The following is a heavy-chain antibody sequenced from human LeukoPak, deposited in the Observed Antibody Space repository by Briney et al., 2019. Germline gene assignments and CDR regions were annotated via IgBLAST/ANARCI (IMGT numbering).Heavy chain of an antibody. CDR1: GLTFSSYG. D-gene: IGHD5-18*01. V-gene: IGHV3-33*06. Sequence: GRSLRLSCAASGLTFSSYGMHWVRQAPGKGLEWVAVIWYDGSNKYYADSVKGRFTISRDNSKNTLYLQMNSLRAEDTAVYYCAKERGGGGYSYGQYYFDYWGQGTLVTVSS. J-gene: IGHJ4*02. CDR3: AKERGGGGYSYGQYYFDY. CDR2: IWYDGSNK.